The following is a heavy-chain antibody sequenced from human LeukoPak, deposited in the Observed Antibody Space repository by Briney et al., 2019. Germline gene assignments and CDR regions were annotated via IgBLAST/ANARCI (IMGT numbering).Heavy chain of an antibody. Sequence: PGGSLRLSCAASGFTFSRYPMHWVRQAPGKGLEWVAVVSYDGSIKSYADSVKGRFTISRDNPRNTLYPQMNSLRGEDTAIYYCAAWRGYDSGSFSGPLDYWGQGTLVLVSP. J-gene: IGHJ4*02. V-gene: IGHV3-30-3*01. CDR2: VSYDGSIK. CDR1: GFTFSRYP. CDR3: AAWRGYDSGSFSGPLDY. D-gene: IGHD3-10*01.